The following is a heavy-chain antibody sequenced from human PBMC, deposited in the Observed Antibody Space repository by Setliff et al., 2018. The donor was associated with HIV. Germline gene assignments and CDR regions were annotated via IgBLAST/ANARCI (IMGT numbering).Heavy chain of an antibody. D-gene: IGHD5-12*01. CDR3: ARRTNGYAALDY. CDR2: IYYSGST. CDR1: GGSFSGYY. J-gene: IGHJ4*02. V-gene: IGHV4-34*11. Sequence: PSETLSLTCAVYGGSFSGYYWSWIRQPPGRGLEWIGFIYYSGSTNYNPSLKSRVTMSVDTSTTQVSLRLSSVTAADTAVYFCARRTNGYAALDYWGQGTLVTVSS.